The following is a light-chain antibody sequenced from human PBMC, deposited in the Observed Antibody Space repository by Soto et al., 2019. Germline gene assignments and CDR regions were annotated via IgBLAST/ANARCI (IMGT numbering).Light chain of an antibody. Sequence: QSVLTQPASVSGSPGQPVTISCTGTSSDVGGYNYVSWYQQHPGKAPKLMIYDVSNRPSGVSYRFSGSKSGNTASLTISGLQAEDEADYYCSSYTSSSTLYVFGTGTKVTVL. CDR3: SSYTSSSTLYV. CDR1: SSDVGGYNY. CDR2: DVS. V-gene: IGLV2-14*03. J-gene: IGLJ1*01.